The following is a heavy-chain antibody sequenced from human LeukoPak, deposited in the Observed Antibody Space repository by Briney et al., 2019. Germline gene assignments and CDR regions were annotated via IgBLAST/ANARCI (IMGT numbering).Heavy chain of an antibody. J-gene: IGHJ3*02. Sequence: GGSLRLSCAASGFTFSSYSMNWVRQAPGKGLEWVSYISSSSSTIYYADSVKGRFTISRDNAKNSLYLQMNSLRAEDAAVYYCATYQWGGNAFDIWGQGTMVTVSS. V-gene: IGHV3-48*04. CDR1: GFTFSSYS. D-gene: IGHD1-26*01. CDR2: ISSSSSTI. CDR3: ATYQWGGNAFDI.